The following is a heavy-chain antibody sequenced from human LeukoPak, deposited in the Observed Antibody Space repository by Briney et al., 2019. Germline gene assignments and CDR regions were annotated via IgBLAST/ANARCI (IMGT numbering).Heavy chain of an antibody. J-gene: IGHJ4*02. V-gene: IGHV1-24*01. CDR3: ATELEVGADNPWVPFYY. Sequence: VSVKVSCKISGYTLTELSMHWVRQAPGKGLEWMGGFDPEDGETIYTQKFQGRVTMTEDTSTDTAYMELSSLRSEDTAVYYCATELEVGADNPWVPFYYWGQGTLVTVSS. D-gene: IGHD1-26*01. CDR2: FDPEDGET. CDR1: GYTLTELS.